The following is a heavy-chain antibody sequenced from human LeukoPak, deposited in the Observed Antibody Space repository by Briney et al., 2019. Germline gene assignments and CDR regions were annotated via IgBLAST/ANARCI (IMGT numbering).Heavy chain of an antibody. CDR1: GGSFSGYY. J-gene: IGHJ6*02. CDR3: ARGVVVPAAPKLQYYYYYYGMDV. CDR2: INHSGST. V-gene: IGHV4-34*01. Sequence: PSETLSLTCAVYGGSFSGYYWSWIRQPPGKGLEWIGEINHSGSTNYNPSLKSRVTISVDTSKNQFSLKLSSVTAADTAVYYCARGVVVPAAPKLQYYYYYYGMDVWGQGTTVTVSS. D-gene: IGHD2-2*01.